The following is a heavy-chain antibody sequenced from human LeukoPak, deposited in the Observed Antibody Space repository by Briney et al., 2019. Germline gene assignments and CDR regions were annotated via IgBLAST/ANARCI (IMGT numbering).Heavy chain of an antibody. Sequence: GGSLRLSCAASGFTFSSYWMNWVRQAPGKGLEWVANIKQDGSAKYYVDSVKGRFTISRDNAKNSLHLQMNSLRAEDTAVYYCARDPGRGGAAAMDYWGQGTLVTVSS. CDR3: ARDPGRGGAAAMDY. V-gene: IGHV3-7*01. CDR2: IKQDGSAK. J-gene: IGHJ4*02. D-gene: IGHD6-13*01. CDR1: GFTFSSYW.